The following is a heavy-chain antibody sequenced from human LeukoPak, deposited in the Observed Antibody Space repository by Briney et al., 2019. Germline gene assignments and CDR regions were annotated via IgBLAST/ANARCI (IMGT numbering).Heavy chain of an antibody. CDR1: RFTFSNYA. CDR3: ARGTTAASAGSS. Sequence: GGSLRLSCAASRFTFSNYAMNWVRQAPGKGLEWVSAISGPGGDTYYADSVKGRFTISRDNSKNTLYLLMNSLRAEDTAVYYCARGTTAASAGSSWGQGTLVTVSS. CDR2: ISGPGGDT. D-gene: IGHD6-13*01. V-gene: IGHV3-23*01. J-gene: IGHJ4*02.